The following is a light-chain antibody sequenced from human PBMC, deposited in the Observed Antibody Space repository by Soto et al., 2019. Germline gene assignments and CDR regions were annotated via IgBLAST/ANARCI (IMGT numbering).Light chain of an antibody. Sequence: QSALTQSPSASASLGASVKLTCTLSSGHISYAIAWHQQQPEKGTRYLMKLNSDGSHSKGDGIPDRFSGSSSGAERYLTISSHQSDDDDDYCCQTGGTGIGVFGGGTKLTVL. CDR1: SGHISYA. V-gene: IGLV4-69*01. CDR2: LNSDGSH. CDR3: QTGGTGIGV. J-gene: IGLJ3*02.